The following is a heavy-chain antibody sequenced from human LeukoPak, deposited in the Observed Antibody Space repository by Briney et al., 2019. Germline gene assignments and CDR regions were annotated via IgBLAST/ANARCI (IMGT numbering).Heavy chain of an antibody. V-gene: IGHV3-11*04. Sequence: GGSLRLSCAASGFTFSDYYMSWIRQAPGKGLEWVSYISSSGSTIYYADSVKGRFTISRDNAKNSLYLQMNSLRAEDTAVYYCARDSRYCSSTSCYEGYFDYWGQGTLVTVSS. D-gene: IGHD2-2*01. CDR3: ARDSRYCSSTSCYEGYFDY. CDR2: ISSSGSTI. J-gene: IGHJ4*02. CDR1: GFTFSDYY.